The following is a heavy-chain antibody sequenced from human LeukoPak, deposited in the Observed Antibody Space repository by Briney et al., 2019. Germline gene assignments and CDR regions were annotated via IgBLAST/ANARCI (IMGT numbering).Heavy chain of an antibody. J-gene: IGHJ4*02. CDR3: ARHRYYFDY. V-gene: IGHV4-39*01. Sequence: SETLSLTCTVSGGSISSSSYYWGWIRQPPGTGLEWIGCIYYSGSTYYNPSLKSRVTISVDTSKNQFSLKLNSVTAADTAVYYCARHRYYFDYWGQGTLVTVSS. CDR1: GGSISSSSYY. CDR2: IYYSGST.